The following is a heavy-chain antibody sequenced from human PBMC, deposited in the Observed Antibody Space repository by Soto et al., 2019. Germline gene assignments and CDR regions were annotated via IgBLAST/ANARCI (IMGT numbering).Heavy chain of an antibody. J-gene: IGHJ5*02. CDR2: IYHSGST. CDR3: ARDRPGAFDFWSGYWFDP. Sequence: PSETLSLTCAVSGYSISSGYYWGWIRQPPGKGLEWIGSIYHSGSTYYNPSLKSRVTISVDTSKNHFSLKLSSVTAADTAVYYCARDRPGAFDFWSGYWFDPWGQGTLVTVSS. V-gene: IGHV4-38-2*02. CDR1: GYSISSGYY. D-gene: IGHD3-3*01.